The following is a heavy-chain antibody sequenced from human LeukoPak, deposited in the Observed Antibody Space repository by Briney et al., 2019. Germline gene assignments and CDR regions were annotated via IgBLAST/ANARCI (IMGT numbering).Heavy chain of an antibody. V-gene: IGHV1-18*01. CDR3: AREGIAAAPYYYGMDV. CDR1: GYTFTSYG. J-gene: IGHJ6*02. Sequence: ASVKVSCKASGYTFTSYGISWVRQAPGQGLEWMGWTSAYNGNTNYAQKLQGRVTMTTDTSTSTAYMELRSLRSDDTAVYYCAREGIAAAPYYYGMDVWGQGTTVTVSS. D-gene: IGHD6-13*01. CDR2: TSAYNGNT.